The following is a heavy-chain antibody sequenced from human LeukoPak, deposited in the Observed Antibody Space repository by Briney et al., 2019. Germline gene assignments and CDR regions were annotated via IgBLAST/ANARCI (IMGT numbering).Heavy chain of an antibody. CDR1: GGSISSGGYS. J-gene: IGHJ4*02. V-gene: IGHV4-30-2*01. CDR3: ARVAYGYFDY. Sequence: SQTLSLTCAVSGGSISSGGYSWSWIRQPPGKGLEWIGYIYHSGSTYYNPSLKSRVTISVDRSKNQFSLKLSSVTAADTAVYYCARVAYGYFDYRGQGTLVTVSS. CDR2: IYHSGST. D-gene: IGHD3-10*01.